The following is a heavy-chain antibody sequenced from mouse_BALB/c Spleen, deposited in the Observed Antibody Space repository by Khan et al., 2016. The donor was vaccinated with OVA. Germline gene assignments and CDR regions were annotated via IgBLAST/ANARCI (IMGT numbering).Heavy chain of an antibody. D-gene: IGHD4-1*01. V-gene: IGHV1S136*01. CDR2: INPDNAGT. CDR3: AREASSWDFSFPY. J-gene: IGHJ3*01. CDR1: GYTFTNYV. Sequence: EVQLQESGPELVEPGASVKMSCKASGYTFTNYVIHWVKQKPGQGLEWIGYINPDNAGTRYNEKFKGKATLTPDISSTSAYMELLSLTSEDSAVYYCAREASSWDFSFPYWGQGTLVTVSA.